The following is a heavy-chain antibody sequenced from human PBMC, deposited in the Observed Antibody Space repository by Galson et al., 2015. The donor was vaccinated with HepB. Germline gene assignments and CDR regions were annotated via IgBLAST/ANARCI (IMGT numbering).Heavy chain of an antibody. CDR2: IYYSGST. J-gene: IGHJ6*02. Sequence: TLSLTCTVSGGSISSGGYYWSWIRQHPGKGLEWIGYIYYSGSTYYNPSLKSRVTISVDTSKNQFSLKLSSVTAADTAVYYCARAAASELIWFGELGGMDVWGQGTTVTVSS. CDR3: ARAAASELIWFGELGGMDV. CDR1: GGSISSGGYY. D-gene: IGHD3-10*01. V-gene: IGHV4-31*03.